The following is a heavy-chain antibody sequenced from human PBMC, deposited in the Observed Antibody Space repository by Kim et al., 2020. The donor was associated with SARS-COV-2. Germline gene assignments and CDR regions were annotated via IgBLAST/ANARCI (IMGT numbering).Heavy chain of an antibody. J-gene: IGHJ4*02. CDR3: ARISSGDSPRFDY. Sequence: SETLSLTCAVYGGSFSGYYWSWIRQPPGKGLEWLGEINHSGSTNYNPSLKSRVTISVDTSKNQFSLKLSSVTAADTAVYYCARISSGDSPRFDYWGQGTLVTVSS. V-gene: IGHV4-34*01. D-gene: IGHD4-17*01. CDR1: GGSFSGYY. CDR2: INHSGST.